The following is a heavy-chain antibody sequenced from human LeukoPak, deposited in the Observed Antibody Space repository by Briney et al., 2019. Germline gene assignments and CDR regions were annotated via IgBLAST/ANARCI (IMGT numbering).Heavy chain of an antibody. CDR2: IYTSGST. J-gene: IGHJ6*03. CDR3: AREIPPPYYYYMDV. V-gene: IGHV4-61*02. CDR1: GGSISSGSYY. Sequence: PSQTLSLTCTVSGGSISSGSYYWNWTRQPAGKGLEWIGRIYTSGSTDYNPSLKSRVTISVDTSRNQFSLKLSSVTAADTAVYYCAREIPPPYYYYMDVWGKGTTVTVSS.